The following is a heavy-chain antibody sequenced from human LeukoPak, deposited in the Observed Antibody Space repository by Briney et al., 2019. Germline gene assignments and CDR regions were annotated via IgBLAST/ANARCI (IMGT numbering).Heavy chain of an antibody. CDR2: ISGSGGTT. Sequence: PGGSLRLSCAASGFTFSSYAMSWVRQAPGKGLEWVSLISGSGGTTYYADSVKGRFTISRDNSKSTLYLQMNSLRAEDTAVYYCATAYCSRPTCYSPDYWGQGTLDTVSS. CDR1: GFTFSSYA. V-gene: IGHV3-23*01. J-gene: IGHJ4*02. D-gene: IGHD2-2*01. CDR3: ATAYCSRPTCYSPDY.